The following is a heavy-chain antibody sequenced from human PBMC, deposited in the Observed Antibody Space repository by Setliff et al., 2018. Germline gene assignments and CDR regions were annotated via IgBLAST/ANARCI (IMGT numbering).Heavy chain of an antibody. CDR2: IIHSGST. V-gene: IGHV4-34*12. D-gene: IGHD6-13*01. Sequence: SETLSLTCAVYGGSFSGYYWSWIRQPPGKRLEWIGEIIHSGSTNYNPSLKSRVTISMDTSKNQFSLKVSSVTAADTAVYYCARDFSSSWYGSYYYYYYMDVWGKGTTVTVSS. J-gene: IGHJ6*03. CDR3: ARDFSSSWYGSYYYYYYMDV. CDR1: GGSFSGYY.